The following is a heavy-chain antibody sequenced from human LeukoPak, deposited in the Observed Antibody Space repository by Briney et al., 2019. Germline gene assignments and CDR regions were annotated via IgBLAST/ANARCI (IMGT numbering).Heavy chain of an antibody. J-gene: IGHJ4*02. D-gene: IGHD3-22*01. Sequence: GGSLRLSCAASGFTFSSYWMSWVRQAPGKGLEWVANIKQDGSDKYYVGSVKGRFTISRDNAKNSLYLQMNSLRAEDTAVYYCARGPIVGEDYFDYWGQGTLVTVSS. CDR3: ARGPIVGEDYFDY. V-gene: IGHV3-7*01. CDR2: IKQDGSDK. CDR1: GFTFSSYW.